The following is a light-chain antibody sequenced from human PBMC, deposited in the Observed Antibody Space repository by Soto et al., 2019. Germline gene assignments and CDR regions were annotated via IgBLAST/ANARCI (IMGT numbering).Light chain of an antibody. Sequence: EIVLTQSPGTLSLSPGETATLSCRASQTVNSDYLAWFQQRPGQAPRLLIFATSRRATDIPDRFSGSGSGTDFTLAIRRLEPEDCAVYYCHQFGYSPRTFGQGTMVE. CDR2: ATS. J-gene: IGKJ1*01. CDR1: QTVNSDY. CDR3: HQFGYSPRT. V-gene: IGKV3-20*01.